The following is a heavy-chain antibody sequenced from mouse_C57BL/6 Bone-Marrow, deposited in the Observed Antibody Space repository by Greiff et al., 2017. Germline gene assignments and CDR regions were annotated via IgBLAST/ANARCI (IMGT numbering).Heavy chain of an antibody. J-gene: IGHJ3*01. V-gene: IGHV1-62-2*01. Sequence: VQLQQSGAELVKPGASVKLSCKASGYTFTEYTIHWVKQRSGQGLEWIGWIYPGSGSIKYNEKFKDKATLTAAKSSSTVYMELSRLTSEDSAVYFCARHGYDGYYVPFAYWGQGTLVTVSA. CDR1: GYTFTEYT. D-gene: IGHD2-3*01. CDR2: IYPGSGSI. CDR3: ARHGYDGYYVPFAY.